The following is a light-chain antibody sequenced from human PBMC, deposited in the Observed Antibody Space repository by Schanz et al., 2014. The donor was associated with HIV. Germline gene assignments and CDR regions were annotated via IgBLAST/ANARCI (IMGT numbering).Light chain of an antibody. Sequence: EIVLTQSPGSLSLSPGERATLSCRASQRISDSNFAWYQQKPGQAPRLLIYGASSRATGIPDRFSGSGSGTDFTLTISRLEPEDFAVYYCQQYGDLPWTFGQGTKVEI. J-gene: IGKJ1*01. CDR2: GAS. CDR3: QQYGDLPWT. CDR1: QRISDSN. V-gene: IGKV3-20*01.